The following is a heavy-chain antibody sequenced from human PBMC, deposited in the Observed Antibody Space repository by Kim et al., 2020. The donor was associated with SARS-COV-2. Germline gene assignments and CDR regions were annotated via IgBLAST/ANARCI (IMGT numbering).Heavy chain of an antibody. Sequence: GGSLRLSCAASGFTFSSYAMHWVRQAPGKGLEWVAVISYDGSNKYYADSVKGRFTISRDNSKNTLYLQMNSLRAEDTAVYYCASSPLMDDWNSRGWFDPWGQGTLVTVSS. D-gene: IGHD1-7*01. V-gene: IGHV3-30-3*01. J-gene: IGHJ5*02. CDR2: ISYDGSNK. CDR1: GFTFSSYA. CDR3: ASSPLMDDWNSRGWFDP.